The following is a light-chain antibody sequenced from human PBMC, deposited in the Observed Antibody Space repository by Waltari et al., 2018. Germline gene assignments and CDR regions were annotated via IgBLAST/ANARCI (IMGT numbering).Light chain of an antibody. Sequence: EIVLTQSPGTLSLSPGERATLSCTASQSVSSYLGWCQQRPGQAPSLLIFDVSKRATGTPARFRGSGSGTDFTLTITSLEPEDFAVYYCQQRSSWPLTFGGGTKVEIK. CDR2: DVS. CDR1: QSVSSY. CDR3: QQRSSWPLT. V-gene: IGKV3-11*01. J-gene: IGKJ4*01.